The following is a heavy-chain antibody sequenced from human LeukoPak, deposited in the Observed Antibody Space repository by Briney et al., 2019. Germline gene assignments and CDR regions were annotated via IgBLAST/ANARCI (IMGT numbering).Heavy chain of an antibody. J-gene: IGHJ4*02. CDR2: IIPIFGTA. Sequence: SVKVSCKASGGTFSSYAISWVRQAPGQGLEWMGGIIPIFGTANYAQKFQGRVTITADESTSTAYMELSSLRSEDTAVYYCAREGIAVAGTQRVFDYWGQGTLVTVSS. D-gene: IGHD6-19*01. CDR1: GGTFSSYA. V-gene: IGHV1-69*13. CDR3: AREGIAVAGTQRVFDY.